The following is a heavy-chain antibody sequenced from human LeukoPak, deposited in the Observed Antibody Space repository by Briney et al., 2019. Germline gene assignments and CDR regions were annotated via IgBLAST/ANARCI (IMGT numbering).Heavy chain of an antibody. CDR2: INHSGST. CDR1: GGSFSGYY. J-gene: IGHJ4*02. Sequence: SETLSLTCAVYGGSFSGYYWSWTRQPPGKGLEWIGEINHSGSTNYNPSLKSRVTISVDTSKNQFSLKLSSVTAADTAVYYCARAGIAAAPDYWGQGTLVTVSS. V-gene: IGHV4-34*01. CDR3: ARAGIAAAPDY. D-gene: IGHD6-13*01.